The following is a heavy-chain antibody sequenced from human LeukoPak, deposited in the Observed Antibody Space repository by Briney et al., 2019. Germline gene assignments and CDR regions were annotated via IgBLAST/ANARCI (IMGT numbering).Heavy chain of an antibody. D-gene: IGHD6-19*01. CDR1: GFTFSSYA. CDR3: ARLYSTGCYGGPDY. J-gene: IGHJ4*02. Sequence: PGGSLRLSCAASGFTFSSYAMSWVRQAPGKGLEWVANIKQDGSETYYVDSVKGRFAISRDNAKKSLYLQMSSLRAEDTAVYYCARLYSTGCYGGPDYWGQGTLVAVSS. CDR2: IKQDGSET. V-gene: IGHV3-7*01.